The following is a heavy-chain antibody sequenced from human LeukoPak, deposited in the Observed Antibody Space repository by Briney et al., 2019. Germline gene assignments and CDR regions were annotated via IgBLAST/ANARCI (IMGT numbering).Heavy chain of an antibody. D-gene: IGHD5-18*01. Sequence: GRSLRLSCAASGFTFDDYAMHWVRQAPGKGLEWVSGISWNSFTIGYADSVKGRFTISRDNAKNTLYLQMNSLRAEDTAIYYCATYRQVLLPFESWGQGTLVTVSS. J-gene: IGHJ4*02. V-gene: IGHV3-9*01. CDR2: ISWNSFTI. CDR3: ATYRQVLLPFES. CDR1: GFTFDDYA.